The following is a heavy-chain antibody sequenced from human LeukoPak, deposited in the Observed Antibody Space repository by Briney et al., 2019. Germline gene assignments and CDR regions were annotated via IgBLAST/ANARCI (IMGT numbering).Heavy chain of an antibody. J-gene: IGHJ4*02. V-gene: IGHV3-7*01. CDR1: GFTFSSYW. D-gene: IGHD1-26*01. CDR2: IKQDGSEK. CDR3: ARDHLVDIVGSIDY. Sequence: GGSLRLSCAASGFTFSSYWMSWVRQAPGKGLEWVANIKQDGSEKYYVDSVKGRFTISRDNAKNSLYLQMNSLRAEDRAVYYCARDHLVDIVGSIDYWGQGTLVTVSS.